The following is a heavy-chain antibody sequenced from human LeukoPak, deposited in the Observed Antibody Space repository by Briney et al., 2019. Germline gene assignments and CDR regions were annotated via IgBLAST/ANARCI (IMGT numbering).Heavy chain of an antibody. V-gene: IGHV1-18*01. CDR2: ISGYNGNT. CDR1: GYTFG. Sequence: ASVKVSCKASGYTFGISWVRQAPGQGLEWMGWISGYNGNTNYAQKLQGRVTMTTDTSTGTAYMELRSLRSDDTAVYYCARDSRDYYYYYMDVWGKGTTVTVSS. J-gene: IGHJ6*03. CDR3: ARDSRDYYYYYMDV.